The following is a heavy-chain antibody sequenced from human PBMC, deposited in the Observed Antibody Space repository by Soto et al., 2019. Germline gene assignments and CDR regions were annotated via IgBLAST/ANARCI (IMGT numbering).Heavy chain of an antibody. V-gene: IGHV4-30-2*01. D-gene: IGHD6-19*01. CDR1: GGSIDSGAFS. J-gene: IGHJ4*02. CDR3: ARIHWAQSSLDY. CDR2: VTHSGTA. Sequence: LSLPFAVSGGSIDSGAFSLSWIRQPPGKGLEWIGYVTHSGTAYSIPSLNGRLTLSVDSSQTQFSLKLTSVTAADSAFYYCARIHWAQSSLDYWGRGILVTVSS.